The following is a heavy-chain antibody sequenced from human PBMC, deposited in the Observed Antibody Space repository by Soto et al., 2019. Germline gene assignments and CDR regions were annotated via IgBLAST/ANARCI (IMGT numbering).Heavy chain of an antibody. CDR3: AGQIRYYYDSSGYYYGSY. V-gene: IGHV1-2*02. Sequence: ASVKVSCKASGYTFTGYYMHWVRQAPGQGLEWMGWINPNSGGTNYAQKFQGRVTMTRDTSISTAYMELSRLRSDDTAVYYCAGQIRYYYDSSGYYYGSYWGQGTLVTVSS. CDR2: INPNSGGT. J-gene: IGHJ4*02. CDR1: GYTFTGYY. D-gene: IGHD3-22*01.